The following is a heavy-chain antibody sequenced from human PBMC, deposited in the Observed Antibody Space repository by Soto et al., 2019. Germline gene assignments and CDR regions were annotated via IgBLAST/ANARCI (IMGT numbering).Heavy chain of an antibody. J-gene: IGHJ4*02. Sequence: QVQLVQSGAEVKKPGSSVKVSCKASGGTFSSYAISWLRQAPGQGLEWMGGIIPIFGTANYAQKFQGRVTITADESTSTADIELSSLSSEDTAVYYCASLRATMVGFDYWGQGTLVTVSS. CDR3: ASLRATMVGFDY. CDR1: GGTFSSYA. D-gene: IGHD3-10*01. CDR2: IIPIFGTA. V-gene: IGHV1-69*12.